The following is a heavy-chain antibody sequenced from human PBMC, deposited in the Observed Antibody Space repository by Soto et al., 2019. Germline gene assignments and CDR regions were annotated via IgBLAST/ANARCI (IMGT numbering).Heavy chain of an antibody. D-gene: IGHD2-15*01. V-gene: IGHV5-51*01. CDR3: ARQVCSGGNCYHAFDY. J-gene: IGHJ4*02. CDR2: IYPGDSDT. Sequence: EVQLVQSGAEVEKPGESLKISCKGSGYNYWIGWVRQMPAKGLEWMGIIYPGDSDTRYSPSFQGQVTISADKSISTAYLQWSSLKASDTAMYYCARQVCSGGNCYHAFDYWGQGTLVTVSS. CDR1: GYNYW.